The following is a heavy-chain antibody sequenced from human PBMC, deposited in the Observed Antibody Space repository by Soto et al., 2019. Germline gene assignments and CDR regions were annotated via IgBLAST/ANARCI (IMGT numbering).Heavy chain of an antibody. J-gene: IGHJ4*02. CDR1: GYTFTSYD. Sequence: QVQLVQSGAEVKKPGASVKVSCKASGYTFTSYDINWVRQATGQGLEWMGWMNPNRGNTGYVQKFQGRVTMTRNTPLNTANRERSRRRAEDTAVYSGARRYYPAPARRPDSWGRGTLVTVPS. V-gene: IGHV1-8*01. D-gene: IGHD2-21*01. CDR3: ARRYYPAPARRPDS. CDR2: MNPNRGNT.